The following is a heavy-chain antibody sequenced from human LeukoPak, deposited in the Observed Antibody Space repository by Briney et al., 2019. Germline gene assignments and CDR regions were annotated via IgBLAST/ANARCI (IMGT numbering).Heavy chain of an antibody. V-gene: IGHV1-2*02. D-gene: IGHD5-18*01. Sequence: ASMKVSCKASGYTLTAYYIHWGRQAPGQGLEWMGWINPASGGTSYAQKFQGRVTMTSDTSISTAYMELSRLRSDDTAVYFCARAGGGYSSGWGAFDIWGQGTMVTVSS. CDR2: INPASGGT. J-gene: IGHJ3*02. CDR3: ARAGGGYSSGWGAFDI. CDR1: GYTLTAYY.